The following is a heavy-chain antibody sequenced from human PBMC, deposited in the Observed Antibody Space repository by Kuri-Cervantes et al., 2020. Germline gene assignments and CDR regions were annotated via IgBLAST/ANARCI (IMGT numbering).Heavy chain of an antibody. CDR1: GGTFSSYA. D-gene: IGHD4-17*01. V-gene: IGHV1-69*13. CDR3: ARDYGDYVRPYYYYYGMDV. Sequence: SVKVSCKASGGTFSSYAINWVRQAPGQGLEWMGGIIPIFGTANYAQKFQGRVTITADESTSTAYMELSSLRSEGTAVYYCARDYGDYVRPYYYYYGMDVWGQGTTVTVSS. J-gene: IGHJ6*02. CDR2: IIPIFGTA.